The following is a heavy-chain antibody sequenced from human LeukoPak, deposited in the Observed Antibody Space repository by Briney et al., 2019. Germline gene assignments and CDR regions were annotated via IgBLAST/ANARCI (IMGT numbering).Heavy chain of an antibody. D-gene: IGHD3-16*01. V-gene: IGHV4-30-4*01. J-gene: IGHJ4*02. Sequence: PSETLSLTCTVSGGSIRSGDDYWSWIRQPPGKGLEWIGYIYYGGRPDYNPSLKSRLTISIDTPREQFSLKMTSVTAADTAVYYCARVNTQLGHSFDYWGQGTLVTVSS. CDR1: GGSIRSGDDY. CDR3: ARVNTQLGHSFDY. CDR2: IYYGGRP.